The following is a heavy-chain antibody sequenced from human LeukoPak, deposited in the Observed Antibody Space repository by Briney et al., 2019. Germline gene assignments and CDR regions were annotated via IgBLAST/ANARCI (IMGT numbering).Heavy chain of an antibody. CDR1: GEPLGTFY. V-gene: IGHV4-4*07. D-gene: IGHD2-15*01. CDR2: IHTNGYT. J-gene: IGHJ4*02. CDR3: ARAHSGLYLDS. Sequence: SETLSLTCTASGEPLGTFYWSWIRQPAGQGLEYIGRIHTNGYTNYKPSLNSRVTMSVDSSKNQSSLTLRSVTATDTAIYYCARAHSGLYLDSWGQGTLVTVSS.